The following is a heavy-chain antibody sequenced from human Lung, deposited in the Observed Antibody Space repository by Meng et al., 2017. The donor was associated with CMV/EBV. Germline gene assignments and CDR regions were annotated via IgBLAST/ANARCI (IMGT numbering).Heavy chain of an antibody. CDR2: IGPSGGNT. Sequence: GGSXRLXCAASGFNFSSYVMTWVRQAPGKGLEWVSGIGPSGGNTYYADSVKGRFTISRDNSRNTLYLQMNGLRAEDTAVYYCAKAGYSSSWYVFDYWGQGXLVTVSS. CDR1: GFNFSSYV. V-gene: IGHV3-23*01. J-gene: IGHJ4*02. D-gene: IGHD6-13*01. CDR3: AKAGYSSSWYVFDY.